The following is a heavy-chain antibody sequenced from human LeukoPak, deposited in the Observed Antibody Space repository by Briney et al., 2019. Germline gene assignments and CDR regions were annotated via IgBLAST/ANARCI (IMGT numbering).Heavy chain of an antibody. J-gene: IGHJ6*02. CDR2: INPNSGGT. D-gene: IGHD6-19*01. CDR3: ATAGGYYYYGMDV. CDR1: GYTFTGYY. Sequence: APVKVSCKASGYTFTGYYMHWVRQAPGQGLEWMGWINPNSGGTNYAQKFQGWVTMTRDTSISTAYMELSRLRSDDTAVYYCATAGGYYYYGMDVWGQGTTVTVSS. V-gene: IGHV1-2*04.